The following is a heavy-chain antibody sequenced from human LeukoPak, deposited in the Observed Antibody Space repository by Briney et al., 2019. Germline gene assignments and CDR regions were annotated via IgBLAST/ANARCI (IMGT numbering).Heavy chain of an antibody. CDR3: AKVLVLVSANRYYFDY. CDR1: GLTFSGSA. CDR2: ISGSGNST. D-gene: IGHD2-15*01. V-gene: IGHV3-23*01. J-gene: IGHJ4*02. Sequence: PGGSLRLSCAASGLTFSGSAMSWVRQAPGKGLEWVSLISGSGNSTYYADSVKGRFTISRDNSKNTLYLQMNSLRAEDTAVYYCAKVLVLVSANRYYFDYWGQGTLVTVSS.